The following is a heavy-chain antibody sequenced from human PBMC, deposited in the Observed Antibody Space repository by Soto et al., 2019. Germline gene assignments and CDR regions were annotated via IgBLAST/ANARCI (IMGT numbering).Heavy chain of an antibody. D-gene: IGHD2-2*01. J-gene: IGHJ4*02. CDR1: GFTFSSYA. CDR2: ISGSGGST. CDR3: AKNVVVPAAIPLVSGVFDY. Sequence: GGSLRLSCAASGFTFSSYAMSWVRQAPGKGLEWVSAISGSGGSTYYADSVKGRFTISRDNSKNTLYLQMNSLRAEDTAVYYCAKNVVVPAAIPLVSGVFDYWGQGTLVTVSS. V-gene: IGHV3-23*01.